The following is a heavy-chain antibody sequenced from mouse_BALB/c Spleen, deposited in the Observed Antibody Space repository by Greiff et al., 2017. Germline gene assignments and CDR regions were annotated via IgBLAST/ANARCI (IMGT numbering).Heavy chain of an antibody. V-gene: IGHV5-6-4*01. J-gene: IGHJ4*01. D-gene: IGHD2-10*02. CDR2: ISSGGSYT. CDR3: TRVVYYYAMDY. Sequence: EVKLVESGGGLVKPGGSLKLSCAASGFTFSSYTMSWVRQTPEKRLEWVATISSGGSYTYYPDSVKGRFTISRDNAKNTLYLQMSSLKSEDTAMYYCTRVVYYYAMDYWGQGTSVTVSS. CDR1: GFTFSSYT.